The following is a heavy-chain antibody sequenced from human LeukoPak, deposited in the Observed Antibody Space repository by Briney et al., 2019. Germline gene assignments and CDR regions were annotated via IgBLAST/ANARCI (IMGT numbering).Heavy chain of an antibody. Sequence: GESLKISCKGSGYSFTSYWIGWVRQMPGKGLEWMGIIYPGDSDTRYSPSFQGQVTISADKSISTAYLQRSSLKASDTAMYYCARPSTVEMATITYFDYWGQGTLVTVSS. CDR1: GYSFTSYW. CDR2: IYPGDSDT. CDR3: ARPSTVEMATITYFDY. D-gene: IGHD5-24*01. V-gene: IGHV5-51*01. J-gene: IGHJ4*02.